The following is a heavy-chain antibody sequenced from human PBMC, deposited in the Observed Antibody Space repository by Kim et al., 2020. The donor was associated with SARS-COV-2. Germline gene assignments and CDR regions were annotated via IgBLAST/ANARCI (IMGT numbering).Heavy chain of an antibody. Sequence: GGSLRLSCAASGFTFDDYAMHWVRQAPGKGLEWVSGISWISGSIGYADSVKGRFTISRDNAKNSLYLQMNSLRAEDTALYYCAKDIGSSSWYPDYWGQGTLVTVSS. V-gene: IGHV3-9*01. CDR1: GFTFDDYA. CDR3: AKDIGSSSWYPDY. J-gene: IGHJ4*02. CDR2: ISWISGSI. D-gene: IGHD6-13*01.